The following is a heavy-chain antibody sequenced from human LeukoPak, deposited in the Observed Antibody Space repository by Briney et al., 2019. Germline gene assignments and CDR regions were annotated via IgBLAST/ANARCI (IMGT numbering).Heavy chain of an antibody. V-gene: IGHV3-21*01. D-gene: IGHD3-10*01. Sequence: GGSLRLSCAASGFTFSSYSMNWVRQAPGKGLEWVSSISSSSSYIYYADSVKGRFTISRDNAKNSLYLQMNSLRAEDTAVYYCARDVLYYYGPGSSAGWFDPWGQETLVTVSS. J-gene: IGHJ5*02. CDR1: GFTFSSYS. CDR2: ISSSSSYI. CDR3: ARDVLYYYGPGSSAGWFDP.